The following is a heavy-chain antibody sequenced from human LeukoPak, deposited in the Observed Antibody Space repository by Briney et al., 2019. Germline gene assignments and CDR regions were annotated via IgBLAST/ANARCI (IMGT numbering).Heavy chain of an antibody. CDR3: ARSTYADF. Sequence: ASVKVSCKASGYTFTSYGIIWVRQAPGQGLEWMGWVSTYNGNTNYAQNLQGRVTMTTDTSTSTAYMELRSLRSDDTALYYCARSTYADFWGQGTLVTVSS. CDR1: GYTFTSYG. J-gene: IGHJ4*02. CDR2: VSTYNGNT. V-gene: IGHV1-18*01. D-gene: IGHD4-17*01.